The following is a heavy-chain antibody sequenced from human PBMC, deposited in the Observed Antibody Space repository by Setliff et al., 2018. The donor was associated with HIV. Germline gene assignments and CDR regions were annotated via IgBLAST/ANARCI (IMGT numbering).Heavy chain of an antibody. D-gene: IGHD3-3*01. CDR1: GGSISNSRYY. V-gene: IGHV4-39*02. J-gene: IGHJ5*02. CDR2: IYYSGST. Sequence: PSETLSLTCTVSGGSISNSRYYWSWIRQPPGKGLEWIGSIYYSGSTYYNPSLKSRVTISVDTSKNQFSLKLSSVTAADAAVYHCAREREAWSAYDSWGQGTLVTVSS. CDR3: AREREAWSAYDS.